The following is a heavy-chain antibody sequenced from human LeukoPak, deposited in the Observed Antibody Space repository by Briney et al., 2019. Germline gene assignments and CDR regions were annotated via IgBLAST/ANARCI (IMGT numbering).Heavy chain of an antibody. V-gene: IGHV1-18*01. J-gene: IGHJ4*02. CDR1: GYTFTSRG. CDR2: INGDSGNT. D-gene: IGHD6-19*01. CDR3: GRDEVSGGWYNH. Sequence: ASVKVSCKASGYTFTSRGISWVRQAPGQGLEWMGWINGDSGNTNYAQKSQGRVTMTRDTSTNTAYMELRSLRSDDTAVYYCGRDEVSGGWYNHWGQGTLVTVSS.